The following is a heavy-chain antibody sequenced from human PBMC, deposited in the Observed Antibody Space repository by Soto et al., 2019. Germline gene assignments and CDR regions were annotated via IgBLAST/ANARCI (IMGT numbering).Heavy chain of an antibody. J-gene: IGHJ4*02. CDR2: ISGSGGST. D-gene: IGHD3-10*01. V-gene: IGHV3-23*01. CDR3: ASPRVLLWFGESPNDY. CDR1: GFTFSTYA. Sequence: PXXSLRLSFAASGFTFSTYAMSWVRQAPGKGLEWGSAISGSGGSTYYADSVKGRFTISRDNSKNTLYLQMNSLRAEDTAVYYCASPRVLLWFGESPNDYWGQGTLVTVSS.